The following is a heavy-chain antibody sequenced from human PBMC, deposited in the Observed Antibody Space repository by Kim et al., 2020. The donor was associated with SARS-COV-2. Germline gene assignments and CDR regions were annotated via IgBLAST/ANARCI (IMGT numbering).Heavy chain of an antibody. Sequence: VKGRFTISRDKSGNALYLEMTSLRAEDTAVYYCAKEGGVNTAYFSAMDVWGQGTTVTVSS. J-gene: IGHJ6*02. V-gene: IGHV3-23*03. D-gene: IGHD4-17*01. CDR3: AKEGGVNTAYFSAMDV.